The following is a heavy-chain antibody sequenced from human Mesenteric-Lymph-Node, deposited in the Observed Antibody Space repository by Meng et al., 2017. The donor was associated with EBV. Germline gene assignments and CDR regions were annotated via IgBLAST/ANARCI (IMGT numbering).Heavy chain of an antibody. D-gene: IGHD6-19*01. V-gene: IGHV3-23*01. Sequence: EVQLLESGGGLVRRGGSRRLACSASEFTFSDYTMYWVRQAPGKGLEWVSHVSGSGGSTYYADSVKGRFTIYRDNSKNTLYLQMNSLGVGDTAVYYCVKDLAVAGTWGQGTLVTVSS. CDR1: EFTFSDYT. J-gene: IGHJ5*02. CDR2: VSGSGGST. CDR3: VKDLAVAGT.